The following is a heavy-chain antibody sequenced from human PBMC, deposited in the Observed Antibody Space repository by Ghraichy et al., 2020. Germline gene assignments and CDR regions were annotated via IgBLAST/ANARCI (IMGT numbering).Heavy chain of an antibody. J-gene: IGHJ4*02. Sequence: SETLSLTCAVYGGSFSGYYWSWIRQPPGKGLEWIGEINHSGSTNYNPSLKSRVTISVDTSKNQFSLKLSSVTAADTAVCYCARGGKQWLVRRLFDYWGQGTLVTVSS. V-gene: IGHV4-34*01. CDR2: INHSGST. CDR3: ARGGKQWLVRRLFDY. D-gene: IGHD6-19*01. CDR1: GGSFSGYY.